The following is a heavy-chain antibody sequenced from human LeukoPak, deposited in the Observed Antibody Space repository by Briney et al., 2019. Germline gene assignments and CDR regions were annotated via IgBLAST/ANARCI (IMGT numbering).Heavy chain of an antibody. CDR3: ARGPVHSSSWYREGNWFDP. Sequence: GASVKVSCKASGYTFTGYYMHWVRQAPGQGLEWMGWINPNSGGTNYAQKFQGRVTMTRDTSISTAYMELSRLRSDDTAVYYCARGPVHSSSWYREGNWFDPWGQGTLVTVSS. CDR2: INPNSGGT. D-gene: IGHD6-13*01. V-gene: IGHV1-2*02. J-gene: IGHJ5*02. CDR1: GYTFTGYY.